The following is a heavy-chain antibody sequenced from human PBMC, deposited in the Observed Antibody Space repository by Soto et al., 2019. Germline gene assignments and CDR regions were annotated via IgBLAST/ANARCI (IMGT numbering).Heavy chain of an antibody. V-gene: IGHV3-30*03. J-gene: IGHJ4*02. D-gene: IGHD1-20*01. CDR1: GFTFSSYG. CDR2: ISYDGSNK. Sequence: GGSLRLSCAASGFTFSSYGMHWVRQAPGKGLEWVAVISYDGSNKYYADSVKGRFFISRDNSKNTVTLQMNNLTVDDTAVYYCATSFRYFDNWGQGTRVTVSS. CDR3: ATSFRYFDN.